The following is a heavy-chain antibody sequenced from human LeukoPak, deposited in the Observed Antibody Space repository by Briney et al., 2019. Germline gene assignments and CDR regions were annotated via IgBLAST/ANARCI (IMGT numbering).Heavy chain of an antibody. CDR1: GFTVSSNY. V-gene: IGHV3-53*01. D-gene: IGHD3-22*01. CDR2: IYSGGST. CDR3: ARWYYYETSGLYYGSFDD. J-gene: IGHJ5*02. Sequence: GGSLRLSCAASGFTVSSNYMSWVRQAPGKGLEWVSVIYSGGSTYYADSVKGRFTISRDNARNTLYLQMNSLRAEDTAVYYCARWYYYETSGLYYGSFDDWGQGTLVTVSS.